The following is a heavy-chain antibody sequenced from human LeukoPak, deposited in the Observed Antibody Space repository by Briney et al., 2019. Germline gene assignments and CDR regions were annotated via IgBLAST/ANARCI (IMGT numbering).Heavy chain of an antibody. CDR3: ARELVGARGSLFDY. CDR2: IYSGGST. V-gene: IGHV3-53*01. CDR1: GFTVSSNY. Sequence: PGGSLRLSCAASGFTVSSNYMSWVRQAPGKGLEWVSVIYSGGSTYYADSVKGRFTISRDNFKNTLYLQMNSLRAEDTAVYYCARELVGARGSLFDYWGQGTLVTVSS. D-gene: IGHD1-26*01. J-gene: IGHJ4*02.